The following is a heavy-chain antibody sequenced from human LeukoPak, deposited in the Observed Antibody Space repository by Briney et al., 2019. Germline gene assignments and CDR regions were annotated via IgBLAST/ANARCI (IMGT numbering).Heavy chain of an antibody. CDR2: ISSSSSYI. CDR3: ARGPWHYDSSGYFYDY. CDR1: GFTFSSYS. D-gene: IGHD3-22*01. J-gene: IGHJ4*02. V-gene: IGHV3-21*01. Sequence: GGSLRLSCAASGFTFSSYSMNWVRQAPGKGREGVSSISSSSSYIHYADSVKGRFIISRDNAKNSLYLQMSSLRAEDTAVYYYARGPWHYDSSGYFYDYWGRGTLVTVSS.